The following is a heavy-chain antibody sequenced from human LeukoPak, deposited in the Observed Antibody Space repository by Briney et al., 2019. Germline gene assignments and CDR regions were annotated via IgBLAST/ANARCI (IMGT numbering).Heavy chain of an antibody. CDR2: INIDGSAT. D-gene: IGHD3-22*01. Sequence: GGSLRLTCVASGFSFTSSWMTWVRQAPGKGLEWVSRINIDGSATNYADSVKGRFTTSRDNAKNTLYLQMNSLRAGDTAVYYCASSSGYYDSSGYTDYWGQGTLVTVSS. J-gene: IGHJ4*02. CDR1: GFSFTSSW. CDR3: ASSSGYYDSSGYTDY. V-gene: IGHV3-74*01.